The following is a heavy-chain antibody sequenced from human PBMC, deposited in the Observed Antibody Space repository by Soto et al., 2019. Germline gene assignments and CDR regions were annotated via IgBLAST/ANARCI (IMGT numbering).Heavy chain of an antibody. CDR1: GYRFTSYW. J-gene: IGHJ4*02. Sequence: LKISCKGSGYRFTSYWIGWVRQMPGKGLEWMGIIYLGDSNTRYSPSFQGQVTISADKSISTAYLQWSSLKASDTAIYYCARQEYCSSTSCYTVDSWGQGTLVTVSS. D-gene: IGHD2-2*02. V-gene: IGHV5-51*01. CDR3: ARQEYCSSTSCYTVDS. CDR2: IYLGDSNT.